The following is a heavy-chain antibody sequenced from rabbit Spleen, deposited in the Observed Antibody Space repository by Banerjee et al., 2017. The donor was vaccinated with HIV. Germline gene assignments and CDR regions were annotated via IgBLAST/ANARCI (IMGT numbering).Heavy chain of an antibody. J-gene: IGHJ6*01. CDR2: IAGSSSDFT. Sequence: QSLEESGGDLVKPGTFLTLTCTASGFYFSCIGYLCWVRQVPGNGLEWNSCIAGSSSDFTNSATWAKGRFTCSKTSSTTVTLQMTSLTVADTATYFCARDTGSSFSSYGMDLWGQGTLVTVS. CDR1: GFYFSCIGY. D-gene: IGHD8-1*01. CDR3: ARDTGSSFSSYGMDL. V-gene: IGHV1S40*01.